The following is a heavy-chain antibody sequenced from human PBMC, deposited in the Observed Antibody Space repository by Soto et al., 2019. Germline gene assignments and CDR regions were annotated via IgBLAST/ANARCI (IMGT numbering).Heavy chain of an antibody. Sequence: EVQLVESGGGLVQPGGSLRLSCAASGFTFSSYAMHWVRQAPGKGLKYVSAISSNGGSTYYANSVKGRFTISRDNSKNTLYLQMGSLRAEDMAVYYCARAAGDAGRQPPYYFDYWGQGTLVTVSS. CDR2: ISSNGGST. D-gene: IGHD2-21*02. CDR1: GFTFSSYA. V-gene: IGHV3-64*01. CDR3: ARAAGDAGRQPPYYFDY. J-gene: IGHJ4*02.